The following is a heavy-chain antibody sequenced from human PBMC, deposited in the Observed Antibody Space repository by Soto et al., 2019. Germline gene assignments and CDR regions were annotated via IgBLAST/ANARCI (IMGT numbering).Heavy chain of an antibody. J-gene: IGHJ5*02. V-gene: IGHV1-69*02. CDR2: IIPILGVT. CDR1: GGTFSSYT. Sequence: QVQLVQSGAEVKKPGSSVKVSCKASGGTFSSYTISWVRQAPGHGLEWVGRIIPILGVTNYAQNFQGRVTXXADKSTSTAYMELSSLRSEDTAVYYCARGFDSSGYFHWLDPWGQGTLVTVSS. D-gene: IGHD3-22*01. CDR3: ARGFDSSGYFHWLDP.